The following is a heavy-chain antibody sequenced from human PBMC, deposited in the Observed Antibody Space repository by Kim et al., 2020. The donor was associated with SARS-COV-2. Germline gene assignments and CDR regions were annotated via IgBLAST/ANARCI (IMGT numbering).Heavy chain of an antibody. J-gene: IGHJ6*02. CDR1: GFTFSSYD. D-gene: IGHD3-3*01. V-gene: IGHV3-48*03. Sequence: GGSLRLSCAASGFTFSSYDMNWVRQAPGKGLEWVAYITSSGSNIYYADSVKGRFTISRDNTKNSLYLQMNSLRAEDTAVYYCAREAGITIVGVSSLGYYGMDVWGQGTTVTVSS. CDR3: AREAGITIVGVSSLGYYGMDV. CDR2: ITSSGSNI.